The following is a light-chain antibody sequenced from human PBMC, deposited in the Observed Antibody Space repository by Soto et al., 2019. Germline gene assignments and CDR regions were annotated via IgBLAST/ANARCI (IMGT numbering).Light chain of an antibody. CDR2: DVS. Sequence: QSALTQPASVSGSPGQSITISCTGTSSDVGGYNYVSWYQQHPGKAPKLMIYDVSNRPSGVSNRFSGSKSGNTASLTISGLQADAEADYYCSSYTSSSTLGVFGGGTKLTVL. CDR3: SSYTSSSTLGV. V-gene: IGLV2-14*01. J-gene: IGLJ2*01. CDR1: SSDVGGYNY.